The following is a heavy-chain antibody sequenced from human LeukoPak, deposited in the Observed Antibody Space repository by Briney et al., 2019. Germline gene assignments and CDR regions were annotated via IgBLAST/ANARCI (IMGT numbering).Heavy chain of an antibody. D-gene: IGHD3-3*01. Sequence: PGGSLRLPCAASGFTFSSYAMNWVRQAPGKGLEWVSSISSSSSYIYYADSVKGRFTISRDNAKNSLYLQMNSLRAEDTAVYYCARVPLYDSNYYYYMDVWGKGTTVTVSS. J-gene: IGHJ6*03. CDR2: ISSSSSYI. CDR1: GFTFSSYA. V-gene: IGHV3-21*01. CDR3: ARVPLYDSNYYYYMDV.